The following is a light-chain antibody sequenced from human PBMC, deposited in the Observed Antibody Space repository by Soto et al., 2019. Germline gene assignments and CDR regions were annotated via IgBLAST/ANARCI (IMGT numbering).Light chain of an antibody. CDR3: QQYSTYWT. V-gene: IGKV1-5*03. CDR1: QSINSW. J-gene: IGKJ1*01. CDR2: RAS. Sequence: DIQMTQSPSTLSASVGDRVTITCRASQSINSWLAWYQQKPGKAPKVLIYRASSLESGVPSRFSGSGSGTEFTLTISSLQPDDFATYYCQQYSTYWTFGQGTKVEIK.